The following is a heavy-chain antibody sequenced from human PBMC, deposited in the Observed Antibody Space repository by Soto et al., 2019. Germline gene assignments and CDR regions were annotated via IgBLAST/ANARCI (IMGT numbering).Heavy chain of an antibody. J-gene: IGHJ4*02. V-gene: IGHV4-34*01. CDR1: GGSFSGYY. Sequence: SETLSLTCAVYGGSFSGYYWSWIRQPPGKGLEWIGEINHSGSTNYNPSLKSRVTISVDTSKNQFSLKLSSVTAADTAVYYCARSRWFGPSGFDYWGQGTLVTVSS. CDR3: ARSRWFGPSGFDY. CDR2: INHSGST. D-gene: IGHD3-10*01.